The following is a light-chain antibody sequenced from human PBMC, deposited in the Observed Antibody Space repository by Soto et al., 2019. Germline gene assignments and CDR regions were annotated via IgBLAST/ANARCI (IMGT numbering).Light chain of an antibody. CDR3: QRYNSYLWT. CDR2: DAS. CDR1: SSG. J-gene: IGKJ1*01. Sequence: DIQMTKSHSTMSASVGDRVNITCRPSSSGLAWYQQKPGKAPKVLIFDASSLESGVPSRFSGSGSGTEFTLTISSLQPDDFATYYCQRYNSYLWTFGQGTKVDIK. V-gene: IGKV1-5*01.